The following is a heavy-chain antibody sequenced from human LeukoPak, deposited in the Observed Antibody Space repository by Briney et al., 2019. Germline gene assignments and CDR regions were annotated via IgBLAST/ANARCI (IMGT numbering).Heavy chain of an antibody. CDR2: VGDGGRDT. V-gene: IGHV3-23*01. D-gene: IGHD4-17*01. J-gene: IGHJ4*02. CDR1: VFSFSTYA. CDR3: AKALYGDYGRFQY. Sequence: TGGSLRRSCAASVFSFSTYAMSWVRQAPGKGRDWVSTVGDGGRDTHYADSVKGRFTISRDDSNNTLYLQMNSLRADDTAVYYCAKALYGDYGRFQYWGQGTLVTVSS.